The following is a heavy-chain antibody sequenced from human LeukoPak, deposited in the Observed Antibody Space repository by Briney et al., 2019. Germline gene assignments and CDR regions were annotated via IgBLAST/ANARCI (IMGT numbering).Heavy chain of an antibody. J-gene: IGHJ6*03. D-gene: IGHD6-19*01. CDR3: AREAYSSGQASSAYYYYYYMDV. CDR2: IYYSGST. CDR1: GGSISSYY. V-gene: IGHV4-59*01. Sequence: SETLSLTCTVSGGSISSYYWSWIRQPPGKGLEWIGYIYYSGSTNYNPSLKSRVTISVDTSKNQFSLKLSSVTAADTAVYYCAREAYSSGQASSAYYYYYYMDVWGKGTTVTISS.